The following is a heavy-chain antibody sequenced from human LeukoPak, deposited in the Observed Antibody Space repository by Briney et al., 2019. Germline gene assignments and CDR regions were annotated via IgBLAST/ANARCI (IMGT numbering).Heavy chain of an antibody. V-gene: IGHV4-39*01. CDR2: IYYSGST. D-gene: IGHD5-12*01. J-gene: IGHJ4*02. CDR1: GGSISGSSYY. Sequence: PSETLSLTCTVSGGSISGSSYYWGWIRQPPGKGLEWIGSIYYSGSTYYNPSLKSRVTISVDTSKNQFSLKLSSVTAADTAVYYCARLGYSGAIDYWGQGTLVTVSS. CDR3: ARLGYSGAIDY.